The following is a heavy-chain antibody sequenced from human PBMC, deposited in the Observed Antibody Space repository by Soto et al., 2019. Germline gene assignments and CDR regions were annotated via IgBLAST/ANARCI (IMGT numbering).Heavy chain of an antibody. Sequence: SETLSLTCAVYGGSFSGYYWSWIRQPPGKGLEWIGEINHSGSTNYNPSLKSRVTISVDTSKNQFSLKLSSVTAADTAVYYCARTHYGDYGVDYWGQGTLVTVSS. D-gene: IGHD4-17*01. CDR2: INHSGST. CDR1: GGSFSGYY. CDR3: ARTHYGDYGVDY. J-gene: IGHJ4*02. V-gene: IGHV4-34*01.